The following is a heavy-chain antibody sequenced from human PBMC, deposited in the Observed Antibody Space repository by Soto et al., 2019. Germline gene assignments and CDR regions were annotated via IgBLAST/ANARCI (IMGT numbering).Heavy chain of an antibody. J-gene: IGHJ4*02. CDR3: ARAFCSGGSCYLDY. V-gene: IGHV1-18*01. D-gene: IGHD2-15*01. Sequence: QVQLVQSGGEVKKPGAAVKVSCKASGYTFTTFGIGWVRQAPGQGLEWMGWISAYSGNTEYTEKLQGRVTMTIDTPTSTTSMEPRSLRSDDTAVYYCARAFCSGGSCYLDYWGQGAVVSVSS. CDR1: GYTFTTFG. CDR2: ISAYSGNT.